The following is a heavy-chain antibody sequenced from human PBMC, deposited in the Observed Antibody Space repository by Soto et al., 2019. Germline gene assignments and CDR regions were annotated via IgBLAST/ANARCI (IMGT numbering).Heavy chain of an antibody. J-gene: IGHJ6*03. D-gene: IGHD2-15*01. CDR3: ARERRGVVPRYMDV. V-gene: IGHV3-33*01. CDR1: GFTFSSYG. Sequence: GGSLRLSCAASGFTFSSYGMHWVRQAPGKGLEWVAVIWYDGSNKYYADSVKGRFTISRDNSKNTLYLQMNSLRAEDTAVYYCARERRGVVPRYMDVWGKGTTVTVSS. CDR2: IWYDGSNK.